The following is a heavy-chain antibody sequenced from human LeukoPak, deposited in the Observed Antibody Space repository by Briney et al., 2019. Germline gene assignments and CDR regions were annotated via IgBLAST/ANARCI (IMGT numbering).Heavy chain of an antibody. Sequence: SQTLSHTCVVSGDSVSSKNGAWNWIRQSPSRGLEWLGRTYYRSKWYNDYAESMEGRMTISQDTSNNQYSLHLNSVTPDDTAVYYCARDFGTTGWHTFDYWGQGTLVTVSS. J-gene: IGHJ4*02. CDR2: TYYRSKWYN. V-gene: IGHV6-1*01. CDR1: GDSVSSKNGA. CDR3: ARDFGTTGWHTFDY. D-gene: IGHD6-19*01.